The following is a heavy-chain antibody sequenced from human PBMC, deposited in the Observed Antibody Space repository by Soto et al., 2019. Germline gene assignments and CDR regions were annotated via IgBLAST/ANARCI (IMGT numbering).Heavy chain of an antibody. Sequence: QVQLVQSGAEVKKPGASVKVSCKASGYTSTSYGISWVRQAPGQGLEWMGWISAYNGNTNYAQKLQGRVTMTTDTSTSTAYMELRSLRSVDTAVYYCARDAATYYDFWSGYKQYGMDAWGQGTTVTVSS. J-gene: IGHJ6*02. CDR1: GYTSTSYG. D-gene: IGHD3-3*01. CDR3: ARDAATYYDFWSGYKQYGMDA. CDR2: ISAYNGNT. V-gene: IGHV1-18*01.